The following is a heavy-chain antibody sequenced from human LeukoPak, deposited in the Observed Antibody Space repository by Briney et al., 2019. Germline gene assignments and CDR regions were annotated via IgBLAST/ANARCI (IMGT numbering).Heavy chain of an antibody. Sequence: GGSPRLSCTTSGFSFGDYAMSWVRQAPGKGLEWVGFIRGKAYGGTTEYAASVKGRFTISRDDSKTIAYLQMNSLKTEDTAVYYCTRILSSAGRFYSPYFYYGMDVWGQGTTVTVSS. CDR1: GFSFGDYA. V-gene: IGHV3-49*04. J-gene: IGHJ6*02. D-gene: IGHD2-15*01. CDR2: IRGKAYGGTT. CDR3: TRILSSAGRFYSPYFYYGMDV.